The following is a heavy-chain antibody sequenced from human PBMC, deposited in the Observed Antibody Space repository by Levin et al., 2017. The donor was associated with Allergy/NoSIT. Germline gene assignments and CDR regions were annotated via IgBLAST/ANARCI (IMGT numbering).Heavy chain of an antibody. CDR3: ARDPGAHSSNTHFDN. Sequence: GESLKISCAASGFSFSSYAMHWVRQAPGKGLEWVADISYDGGQKYYADSVKGRFTISRDNSKNTLFMEMNILRTEDTAVYYCARDPGAHSSNTHFDNWGPGALVTVSS. V-gene: IGHV3-30*03. CDR1: GFSFSSYA. D-gene: IGHD6-13*01. J-gene: IGHJ4*02. CDR2: ISYDGGQK.